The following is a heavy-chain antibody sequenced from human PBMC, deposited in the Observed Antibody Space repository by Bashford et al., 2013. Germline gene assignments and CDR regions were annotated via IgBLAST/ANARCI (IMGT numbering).Heavy chain of an antibody. CDR2: IIPVFGKP. V-gene: IGHV1-69*13. J-gene: IGHJ4*02. CDR3: ASPRAYSYGSPYSY. D-gene: IGHD5-18*01. Sequence: SVKVSCKASGGTFSSAPLNWVRQAPGQGLEWMGVIIPVFGKPSYTQKFQGRLTITADESTSTAYMELSSLTSEDTAIYYCASPRAYSYGSPYSYWGQGTLVTVSS. CDR1: GGTFSSAP.